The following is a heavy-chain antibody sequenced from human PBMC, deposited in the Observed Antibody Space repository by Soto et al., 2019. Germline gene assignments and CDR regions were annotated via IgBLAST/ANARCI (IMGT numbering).Heavy chain of an antibody. CDR3: ARDRHYYGSVNWFDP. CDR1: GYTFTSYY. J-gene: IGHJ5*02. V-gene: IGHV1-46*01. D-gene: IGHD3-10*01. CDR2: INHSGGST. Sequence: SEKVSCKASGYTFTSYYMHWVRQAPGQGMEWMGIINHSGGSTSYAQKFQGRVTMTSDTSTSTVYMELSSLRSEDTAVYYCARDRHYYGSVNWFDPWGQGTLVTVSS.